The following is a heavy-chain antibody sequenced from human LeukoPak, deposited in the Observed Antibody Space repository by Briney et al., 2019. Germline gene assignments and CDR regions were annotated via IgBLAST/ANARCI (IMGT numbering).Heavy chain of an antibody. CDR1: GGSISSYY. V-gene: IGHV4-59*01. J-gene: IGHJ1*01. Sequence: PSETLSLTCTVSGGSISSYYWSWIRQPPGKGLEWIGYIYYSGSTNYNPSLKSRVTISVDTSKNQFSLKLSSVTAADTAVYYCARMDIVTELYFQHWGRGTLVTVSS. D-gene: IGHD5-12*01. CDR3: ARMDIVTELYFQH. CDR2: IYYSGST.